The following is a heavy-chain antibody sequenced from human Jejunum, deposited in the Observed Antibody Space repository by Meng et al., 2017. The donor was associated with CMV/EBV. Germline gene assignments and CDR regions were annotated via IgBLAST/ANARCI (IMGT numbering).Heavy chain of an antibody. D-gene: IGHD3-3*01. V-gene: IGHV3-74*01. Sequence: AASRLTYNTYWMHWVRQAPGKGLVWVSRIDSDGSSTTYADSVKGRFTISRDNAKNSLYLQMNSLRAEDTAVYYCARDSGWLESFDYWGQGTLVTVSS. CDR3: ARDSGWLESFDY. CDR2: IDSDGSST. J-gene: IGHJ4*02. CDR1: RLTYNTYW.